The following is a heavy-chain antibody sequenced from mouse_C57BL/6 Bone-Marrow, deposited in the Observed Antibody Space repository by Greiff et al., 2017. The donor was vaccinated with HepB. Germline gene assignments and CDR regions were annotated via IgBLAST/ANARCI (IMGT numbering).Heavy chain of an antibody. CDR1: GFNIKDYY. V-gene: IGHV14-2*01. J-gene: IGHJ1*03. CDR2: IDPEDGET. Sequence: EVQLQQSGAELVKPGASVKLSCTASGFNIKDYYMHWVKQRTEKGLERIGRIDPEDGETKYAPKFQGKATITADTASNTAYLQLSSLTSEDTAVYYCARSHGNPYWYFDVWGTGTTVTVSS. CDR3: ARSHGNPYWYFDV. D-gene: IGHD2-1*01.